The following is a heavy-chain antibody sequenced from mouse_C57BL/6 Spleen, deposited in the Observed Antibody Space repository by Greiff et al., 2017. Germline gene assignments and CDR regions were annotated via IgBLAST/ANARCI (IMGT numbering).Heavy chain of an antibody. CDR3: ASNYYGSSYPLDY. CDR1: GYTFTSYW. J-gene: IGHJ4*01. CDR2: IDPSDSYT. D-gene: IGHD1-1*01. V-gene: IGHV1-69*01. Sequence: QVQLQQPGAELVMPGASVKLSCKASGYTFTSYWMHWVKQRPGHGLEWIGEIDPSDSYTNYNQKFKGKSTLTVDKSSSTAYMQLSSLTSEDSAVYYCASNYYGSSYPLDYWGQGTSVTVSS.